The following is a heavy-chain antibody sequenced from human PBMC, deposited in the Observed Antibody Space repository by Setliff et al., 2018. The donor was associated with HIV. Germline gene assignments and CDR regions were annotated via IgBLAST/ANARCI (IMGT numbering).Heavy chain of an antibody. CDR2: IYWNNNK. D-gene: IGHD3-22*01. J-gene: IGHJ3*02. CDR3: TRAPRWLNGAFDI. Sequence: SGPTLVNPTQTLTLTCTFSGLSLSTSGVGVGWIRQSPGKALEWLAFIYWNNNKHYSTSLKSRLTVTKDTSKNRVVFTMTNMDPVDTATYYCTRAPRWLNGAFDIWGQGTMVTVSS. V-gene: IGHV2-5*01. CDR1: GLSLSTSGVG.